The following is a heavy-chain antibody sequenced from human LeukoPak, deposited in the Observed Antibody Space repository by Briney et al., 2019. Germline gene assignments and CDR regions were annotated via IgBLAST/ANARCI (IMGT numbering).Heavy chain of an antibody. D-gene: IGHD6-25*01. CDR1: GGSISSGSYY. CDR3: ARCSGRAPCYYGMDV. CDR2: IYTSGST. V-gene: IGHV4-61*02. Sequence: PSETLSLTCTVSGGSISSGSYYWSWIRQPAGKGLEWIGRIYTSGSTNYNPSLKSRVTISVDTSKNQFSLKLSSVTAADTAVYYCARCSGRAPCYYGMDVWGQGTTVIVSS. J-gene: IGHJ6*02.